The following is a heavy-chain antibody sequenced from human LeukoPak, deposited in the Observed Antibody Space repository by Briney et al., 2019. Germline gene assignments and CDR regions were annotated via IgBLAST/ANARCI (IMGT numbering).Heavy chain of an antibody. Sequence: SVNLSFKASVYTFTGYYMHWERQSTGQRVERRGRINPNSSGPIYAQKCQSSVTMTRNTSISTVYMELSRLRSDDTAVYYCARVLGYCTGGHCYWFDHWGQGTLVTVSS. D-gene: IGHD2-8*02. CDR1: VYTFTGYY. J-gene: IGHJ5*02. CDR2: INPNSSGP. CDR3: ARVLGYCTGGHCYWFDH. V-gene: IGHV1-2*06.